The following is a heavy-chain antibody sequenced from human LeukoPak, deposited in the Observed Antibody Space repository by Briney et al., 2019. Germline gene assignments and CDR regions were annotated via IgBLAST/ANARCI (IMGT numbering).Heavy chain of an antibody. CDR3: ARASDDSWSGYSPYY. D-gene: IGHD3-3*01. Sequence: ASVKVSCKASGYTFTGYYMHWVRQAPGQGLEWMGWINPNSGGTNYAQKFQGRVTMTRDTSISTAYMELSRLRSDDTAVYYCARASDDSWSGYSPYYWGQGTLVTVSS. J-gene: IGHJ4*02. V-gene: IGHV1-2*02. CDR1: GYTFTGYY. CDR2: INPNSGGT.